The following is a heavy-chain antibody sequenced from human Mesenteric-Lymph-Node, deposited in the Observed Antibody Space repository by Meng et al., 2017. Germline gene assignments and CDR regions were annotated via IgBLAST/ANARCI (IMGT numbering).Heavy chain of an antibody. CDR3: ARDPTYYYGSGDDGAFDI. J-gene: IGHJ3*02. V-gene: IGHV3-21*01. D-gene: IGHD3-10*01. CDR2: ISASGSYI. CDR1: GFTFSNSG. Sequence: GESLKISCVVSGFTFSNSGMNWIRQAPGKGLEWVSSISASGSYIYYGHSVRGRFTVSRDNAKNSLYLQMNSLRAEDTAVYYCARDPTYYYGSGDDGAFDIWGQGTMVTVSS.